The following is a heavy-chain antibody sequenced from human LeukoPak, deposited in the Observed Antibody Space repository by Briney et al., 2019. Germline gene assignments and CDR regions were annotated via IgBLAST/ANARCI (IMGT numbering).Heavy chain of an antibody. V-gene: IGHV1-3*03. J-gene: IGHJ5*02. CDR1: GYTFTNYA. D-gene: IGHD3-3*01. Sequence: ASVKVSCKASGYTFTNYAMHWVRQAPGQRLEWMGWINAGNGNTKYSQEFQGRVTITRDTSASTAYMELSSLRSEDMAVYYCARDARDYDFWSGQDNNWFDPWGQGTLVTVSS. CDR3: ARDARDYDFWSGQDNNWFDP. CDR2: INAGNGNT.